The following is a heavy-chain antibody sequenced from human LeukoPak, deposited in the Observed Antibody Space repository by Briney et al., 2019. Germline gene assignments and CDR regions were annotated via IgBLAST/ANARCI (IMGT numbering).Heavy chain of an antibody. CDR1: GYTFISLD. D-gene: IGHD3-10*01. Sequence: ASVKVSCKASGYTFISLDINWVRQATGQGLEWMGWMNPNNGNSGSAQKFQGRVTMTRDTSTSTAYLELSSLRSEDTAVYYCARASRGYSGSGTYLYYFDHWGQGTLVTVSS. CDR3: ARASRGYSGSGTYLYYFDH. CDR2: MNPNNGNS. V-gene: IGHV1-8*01. J-gene: IGHJ4*02.